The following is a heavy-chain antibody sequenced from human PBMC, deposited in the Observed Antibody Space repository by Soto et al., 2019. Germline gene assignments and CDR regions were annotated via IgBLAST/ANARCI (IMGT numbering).Heavy chain of an antibody. Sequence: PSETLSLTFAVYGGSFSGYYCRWICHPPGKGLECIGEINHSGSTNYNPSLKSRVTISVDTSKNQFSLKLSSVTAADTAVYYCAREAAARYYYSPRLALTHQNDAFDIWGQGTMVP. CDR2: INHSGST. CDR3: AREAAARYYYSPRLALTHQNDAFDI. V-gene: IGHV4-34*01. D-gene: IGHD3-22*01. CDR1: GGSFSGYY. J-gene: IGHJ3*02.